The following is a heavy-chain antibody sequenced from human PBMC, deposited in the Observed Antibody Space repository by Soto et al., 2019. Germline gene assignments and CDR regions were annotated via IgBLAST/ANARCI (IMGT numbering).Heavy chain of an antibody. CDR1: GFTFKNYV. Sequence: PGGSLRLSCAASGFTFKNYVMSWVRQAPGKGLEWVSAINGGSSSTYYADSVKGRFTISRDNSRNMLYLQMNSLTAEDTADYYCAKGSRDSRPYYFDYWGQGTLVTVSS. CDR3: AKGSRDSRPYYFDY. D-gene: IGHD2-21*01. V-gene: IGHV3-23*01. J-gene: IGHJ4*02. CDR2: INGGSSST.